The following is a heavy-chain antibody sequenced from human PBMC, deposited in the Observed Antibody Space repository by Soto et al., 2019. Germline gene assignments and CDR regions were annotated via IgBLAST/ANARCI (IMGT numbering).Heavy chain of an antibody. J-gene: IGHJ4*02. Sequence: EVQLLESGGGWVQPGGSRRLSCAPFEFRFRNYAMTWVGQAPGKGLGWVSGISGGGEETYNADSVKGGSTISRDNSKNTLYLQMNSLRAEDTAIYYCVKDGEAYNGVWDYFDHWGQGTLITVSS. CDR2: ISGGGEET. CDR3: VKDGEAYNGVWDYFDH. V-gene: IGHV3-23*01. CDR1: EFRFRNYA. D-gene: IGHD3-16*01.